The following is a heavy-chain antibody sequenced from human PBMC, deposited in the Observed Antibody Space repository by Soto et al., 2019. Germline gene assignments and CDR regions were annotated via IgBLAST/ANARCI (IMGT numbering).Heavy chain of an antibody. CDR1: GFAFNSYG. Sequence: QVQLVESGGGVVQPGRSLRLSCAASGFAFNSYGMHWVRQAPGKGLEWLSVISFDGSGNDYADSVKGRFTISRDNSRNTLYLQMDSLTPEDTAVYYCAKGETRWLQESELDYWGQGTLVTVSS. J-gene: IGHJ4*02. CDR2: ISFDGSGN. CDR3: AKGETRWLQESELDY. D-gene: IGHD2-2*01. V-gene: IGHV3-30*18.